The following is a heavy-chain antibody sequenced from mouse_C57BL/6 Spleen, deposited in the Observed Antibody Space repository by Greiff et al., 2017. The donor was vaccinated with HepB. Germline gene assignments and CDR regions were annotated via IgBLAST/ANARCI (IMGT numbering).Heavy chain of an antibody. CDR1: GFTFSSYT. V-gene: IGHV5-9*01. Sequence: EVQGVESGGGLVKPGGSLKLSCAASGFTFSSYTMSWVRQTPEKRLEWVATISGGGGNTYYPDSVKGRFTISRDNAKNTLYLQMSSLRSEDTALYYCARSSNYYFDYWGQGTTLTVSS. CDR2: ISGGGGNT. CDR3: ARSSNYYFDY. J-gene: IGHJ2*01. D-gene: IGHD2-5*01.